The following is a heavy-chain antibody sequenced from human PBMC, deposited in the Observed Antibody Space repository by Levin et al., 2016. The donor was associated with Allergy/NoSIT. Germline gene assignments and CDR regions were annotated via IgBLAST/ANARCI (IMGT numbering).Heavy chain of an antibody. CDR1: GFIFSDHF. CDR3: ARWIGYSYGGRSHYYMDA. D-gene: IGHD5-18*01. Sequence: GESLKISCAASGFIFSDHFMSWFRQAPGKGLEWVSYISSSGTTIYYADSVRGRFTISRDNAKNSLFLQMNSLRDGDTAVYFCARWIGYSYGGRSHYYMDAWGNGTTVTVSS. J-gene: IGHJ6*03. V-gene: IGHV3-11*04. CDR2: ISSSGTTI.